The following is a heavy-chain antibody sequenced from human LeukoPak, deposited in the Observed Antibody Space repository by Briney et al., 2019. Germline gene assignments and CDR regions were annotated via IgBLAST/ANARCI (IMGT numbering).Heavy chain of an antibody. CDR1: GFTFRSFS. CDR3: ASEYSSGWSHYFDY. Sequence: GGSLRLSCAASGFTFRSFSMNWVRQAPGEGLEWVSSISSTGNYKNCADSVKGRFTISRDNGKNSLYLQMDNLRAEDTAMYYCASEYSSGWSHYFDYWGQGTLVTVSS. V-gene: IGHV3-21*01. D-gene: IGHD6-19*01. J-gene: IGHJ4*02. CDR2: ISSTGNYK.